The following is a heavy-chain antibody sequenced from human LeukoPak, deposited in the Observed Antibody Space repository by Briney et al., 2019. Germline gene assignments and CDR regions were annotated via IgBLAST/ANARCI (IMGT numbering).Heavy chain of an antibody. Sequence: SETLSLTCAVYGGSFSGYYWSWIRQPPGKGLEWIGEINHSGSTNYNPSLKSRVTISVDTSKNQFSLKLSSVTAADTAVYYCARDGLVTAFDYWGQGTLSPSPQ. CDR1: GGSFSGYY. D-gene: IGHD6-6*01. V-gene: IGHV4-34*01. CDR3: ARDGLVTAFDY. CDR2: INHSGST. J-gene: IGHJ4*02.